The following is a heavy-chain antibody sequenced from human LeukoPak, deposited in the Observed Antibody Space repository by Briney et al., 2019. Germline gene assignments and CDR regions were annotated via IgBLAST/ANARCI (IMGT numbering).Heavy chain of an antibody. V-gene: IGHV4-4*09. Sequence: SSETLSLTCTVSGGSISSYYWSWIRQPPGKGLEWIGYIYTTGSTNYNPSLKSRVTISVDTSKNQFSLKLRSVTAADTAMYYCARHTVAAAGYGMDVWGQGTTVTVSS. CDR2: IYTTGST. D-gene: IGHD6-13*01. CDR3: ARHTVAAAGYGMDV. CDR1: GGSISSYY. J-gene: IGHJ6*02.